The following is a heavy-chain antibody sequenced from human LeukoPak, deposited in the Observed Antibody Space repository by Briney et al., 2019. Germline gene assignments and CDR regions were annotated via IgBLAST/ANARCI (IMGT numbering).Heavy chain of an antibody. CDR1: GYTFTSYD. D-gene: IGHD3-10*01. V-gene: IGHV1-8*01. CDR2: MNPNSSNT. Sequence: ASVKVSCNASGYTFTSYDINWVRQATGQGLEWMGWMNPNSSNTGYAQKFQGRVTMTRNTSISTAYMELSSLRSEDTAVYDCATGHLWFGEPDGGQGTLVTVAS. CDR3: ATGHLWFGEPD. J-gene: IGHJ4*02.